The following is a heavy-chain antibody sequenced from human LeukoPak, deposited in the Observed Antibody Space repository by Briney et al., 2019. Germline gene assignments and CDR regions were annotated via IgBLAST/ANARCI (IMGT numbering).Heavy chain of an antibody. CDR3: ASRRGIEVSVAPYDI. Sequence: PSETLSLTCTVSGGSIRSHYWSWIRQPPGKGLEWIAYIYYSGSINYNASLKSRATISVDTSKNQFSLKLSSVTAADTAVYYCASRRGIEVSVAPYDIWGQGTMVTVSS. CDR1: GGSIRSHY. J-gene: IGHJ3*02. V-gene: IGHV4-59*11. D-gene: IGHD6-19*01. CDR2: IYYSGSI.